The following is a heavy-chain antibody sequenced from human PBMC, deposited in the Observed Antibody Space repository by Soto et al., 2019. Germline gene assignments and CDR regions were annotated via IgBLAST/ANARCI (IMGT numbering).Heavy chain of an antibody. CDR3: RRGEAAGRTRDTVQVTDF. J-gene: IGHJ6*03. CDR1: GYSFTSYW. V-gene: IGHV5-51*01. Sequence: PGESLKISCKGSGYSFTSYWIGWVRQMPGKGLEWMGIIYPGDSDTRYSPSFQGQVTISADKSISTAYLQWSSLNASDTAMYYSRRGEAAGRTRDTVQVTDFRGKGTSDPAS. CDR2: IYPGDSDT. D-gene: IGHD6-13*01.